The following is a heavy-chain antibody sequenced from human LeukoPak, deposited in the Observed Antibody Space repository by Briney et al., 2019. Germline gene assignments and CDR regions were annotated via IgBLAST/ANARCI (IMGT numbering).Heavy chain of an antibody. CDR1: GDSISCCY. Sequence: SDTLSLTCAVSGDSISCCYWTWIRQSAGKGLEWIGRVFISGSTNYNPSLQGRVTMSVDRSKSQFSLRLSSVTTADTAVYYCVRQGYNYGAFNAWGQGTLVTVSS. CDR2: VFISGST. D-gene: IGHD5-18*01. J-gene: IGHJ4*02. CDR3: VRQGYNYGAFNA. V-gene: IGHV4-4*07.